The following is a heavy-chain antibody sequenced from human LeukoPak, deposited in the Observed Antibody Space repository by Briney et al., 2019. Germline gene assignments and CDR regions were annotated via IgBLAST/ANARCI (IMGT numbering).Heavy chain of an antibody. D-gene: IGHD3-22*01. Sequence: ASVKVSCKASGYTFTGYYMHWVRQAPGQGLEWMGWINPNSGGTNYAQKFQGRVTMTRDTSISTAYMELSRLRSDDAAVYYCARELQYYYDSSGFSAFDIWGQGTMVTVSS. V-gene: IGHV1-2*02. CDR2: INPNSGGT. CDR1: GYTFTGYY. J-gene: IGHJ3*02. CDR3: ARELQYYYDSSGFSAFDI.